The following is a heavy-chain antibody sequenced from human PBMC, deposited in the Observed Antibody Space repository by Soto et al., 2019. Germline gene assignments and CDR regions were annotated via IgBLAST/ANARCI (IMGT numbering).Heavy chain of an antibody. CDR1: GGSISSYY. D-gene: IGHD3-16*01. Sequence: SETLSLTWTVSGGSISSYYWSWIRQPPGKGLEWIGYIYYSGSTNYNPSLKSRVTISVDTSKNQFSLKLSSVTAADTAVYYCARLDYDYIWGSSQYYFDYWGQGTLVTVSS. V-gene: IGHV4-59*08. J-gene: IGHJ4*02. CDR2: IYYSGST. CDR3: ARLDYDYIWGSSQYYFDY.